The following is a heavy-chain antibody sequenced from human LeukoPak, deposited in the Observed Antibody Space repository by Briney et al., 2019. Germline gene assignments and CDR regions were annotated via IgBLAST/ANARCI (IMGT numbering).Heavy chain of an antibody. D-gene: IGHD5-24*01. Sequence: ASVKVSCKASGYTFVRYAMNWVRQAPGQGLEWMGGIIPIFGTANYAQKFQGRVTITADEPTSTAYMELSSLRSEDTAVYYCARCQTTMAAFDIWGQGTMVTVSS. CDR1: GYTFVRYA. CDR3: ARCQTTMAAFDI. J-gene: IGHJ3*02. CDR2: IIPIFGTA. V-gene: IGHV1-69*13.